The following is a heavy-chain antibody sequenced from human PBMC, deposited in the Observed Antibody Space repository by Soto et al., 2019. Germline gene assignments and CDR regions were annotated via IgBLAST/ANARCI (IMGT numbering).Heavy chain of an antibody. D-gene: IGHD6-19*01. Sequence: GESLKISCKGSGYSFTIYWIGWVRQMPGKGLEWMGIIYPGDSDTRYSPSFQGQVTISADKSISTAYLQWSSLKASDTAVYYCAKALPNSSGWYWGYYYYGMDVWGQGTTVTVSS. J-gene: IGHJ6*02. V-gene: IGHV5-51*01. CDR1: GYSFTIYW. CDR2: IYPGDSDT. CDR3: AKALPNSSGWYWGYYYYGMDV.